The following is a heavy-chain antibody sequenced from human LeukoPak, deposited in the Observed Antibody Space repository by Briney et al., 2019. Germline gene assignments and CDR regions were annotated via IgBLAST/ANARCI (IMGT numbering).Heavy chain of an antibody. CDR2: TYYSGST. CDR3: TRNGGYSDWYFDL. CDR1: GGSISTYY. Sequence: SETLSLTCTVSGGSISTYYWSWIRQPPGKGLEWIAYTYYSGSTNYNPSLKSRVTISVDTSKNQFSLKLSSVTAADTAVYYCTRNGGYSDWYFDLWGRGTLVTVSS. J-gene: IGHJ2*01. V-gene: IGHV4-59*01. D-gene: IGHD4-23*01.